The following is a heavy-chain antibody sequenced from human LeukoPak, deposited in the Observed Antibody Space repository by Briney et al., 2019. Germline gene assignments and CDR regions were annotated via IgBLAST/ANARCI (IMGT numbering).Heavy chain of an antibody. CDR1: GGTFSSYA. CDR3: ARVAYSGYDGLFDYYYMDV. J-gene: IGHJ6*03. D-gene: IGHD5-12*01. CDR2: IIPIFGTA. Sequence: ASVKVSCKASGGTFSSYAISWVRQAPGQGLEWMGRIIPIFGTANYAQKFQGRVTITADESTSTAYMELSSLRSEDTAVYYCARVAYSGYDGLFDYYYMDVWGKGTTVTVSS. V-gene: IGHV1-69*13.